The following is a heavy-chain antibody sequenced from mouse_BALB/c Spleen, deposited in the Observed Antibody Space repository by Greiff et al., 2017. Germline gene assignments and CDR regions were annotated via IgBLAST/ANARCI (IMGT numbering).Heavy chain of an antibody. CDR2: ISSGGST. D-gene: IGHD2-4*01. CDR3: ARSSTMITTGFAY. J-gene: IGHJ3*01. V-gene: IGHV5-6-5*01. CDR1: GFTFSSYA. Sequence: EVMLVESGGGLVKPGGSLKLSCAASGFTFSSYAMSWVRQTPEKRLEWVASISSGGSTYYPDSVKGRFTISRDNARNILYLQMSSLRSEDTAMYYCARSSTMITTGFAYWGQGTLVTVSA.